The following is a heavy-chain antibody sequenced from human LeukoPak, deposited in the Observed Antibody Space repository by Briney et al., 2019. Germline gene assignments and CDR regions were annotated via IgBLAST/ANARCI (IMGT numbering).Heavy chain of an antibody. V-gene: IGHV3-23*05. CDR3: AQRGVQGYMDA. D-gene: IGHD1-26*01. J-gene: IGHJ6*03. Sequence: AASVKGRFTISRDNSNNMLNLQMSSLRAEDTALYYCAQRGVQGYMDAWGKGTTVIVSS.